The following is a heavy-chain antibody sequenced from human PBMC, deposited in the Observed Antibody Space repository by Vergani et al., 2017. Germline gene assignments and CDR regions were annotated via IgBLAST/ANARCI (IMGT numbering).Heavy chain of an antibody. CDR1: GFTFSSYA. CDR2: ISGSGGST. D-gene: IGHD6-13*01. CDR3: AKSLRYSSSFLAFDI. Sequence: EVQLLESGGGLVQPGGSLRLSCAASGFTFSSYATSWVRQAPGKGLEWVSGISGSGGSTYYADSVKVRFTISRDNSKNTLYLQMNSLRAEDTAVYYCAKSLRYSSSFLAFDIWGQGTMVTVSS. V-gene: IGHV3-23*01. J-gene: IGHJ3*02.